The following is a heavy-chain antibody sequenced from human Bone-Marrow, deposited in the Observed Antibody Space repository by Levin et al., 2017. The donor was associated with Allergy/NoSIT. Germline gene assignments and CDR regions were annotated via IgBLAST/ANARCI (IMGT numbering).Heavy chain of an antibody. V-gene: IGHV3-23*01. D-gene: IGHD1-26*01. CDR2: ISNSGSST. Sequence: GESLKISCAASGFSLSNYDMSWVRQAPGKGLEWVSGISNSGSSTYYADSVKGRFTISRDTSKNTLYLQMNSLRAEDTAVFYCAKGRIVGATSFDKWGQGILVTVSP. CDR3: AKGRIVGATSFDK. CDR1: GFSLSNYD. J-gene: IGHJ4*02.